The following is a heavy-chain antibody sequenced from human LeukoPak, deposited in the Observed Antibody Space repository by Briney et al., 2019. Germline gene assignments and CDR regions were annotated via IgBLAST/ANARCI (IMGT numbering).Heavy chain of an antibody. V-gene: IGHV3-7*01. CDR2: LKQDESEI. Sequence: LANLKQDESEIHYVASVKGRFTISRDNAKNSLFLQMNSLRAEDTAVYYCARDSSGSLEYWGQGTLVTVSS. CDR3: ARDSSGSLEY. D-gene: IGHD1-26*01. J-gene: IGHJ4*02.